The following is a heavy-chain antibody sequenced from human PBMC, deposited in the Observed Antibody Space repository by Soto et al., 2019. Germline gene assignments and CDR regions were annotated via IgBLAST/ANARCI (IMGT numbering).Heavy chain of an antibody. J-gene: IGHJ4*02. CDR1: GYTFTSYG. V-gene: IGHV1-18*01. CDR3: ARGRYGDY. CDR2: ISAHNGNT. Sequence: QVHLVQSGAEVKKPGASVKVSCKASGYTFTSYGITWVRQAPGQGLEWMGWISAHNGNTDYAQKLQGRVIVTRDTSTSTAYMVLRSLISDDTAVYYCARGRYGDYWGQGALVTFSS. D-gene: IGHD1-1*01.